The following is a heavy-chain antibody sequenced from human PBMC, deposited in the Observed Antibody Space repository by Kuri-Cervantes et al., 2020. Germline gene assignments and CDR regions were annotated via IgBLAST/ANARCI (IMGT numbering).Heavy chain of an antibody. CDR1: GFTFSSYS. V-gene: IGHV3-48*02. CDR3: ARGLWVAAAGTFFDY. J-gene: IGHJ4*02. Sequence: GESLKISCAASGFTFSSYSMSWVRQAPGKGLEWVSYISSSSSTIYYADSVKGRFTISRDNAKNSLYLQMNSLRDEDTAVYYCARGLWVAAAGTFFDYWGQGTLVTVSS. CDR2: ISSSSSTI. D-gene: IGHD6-13*01.